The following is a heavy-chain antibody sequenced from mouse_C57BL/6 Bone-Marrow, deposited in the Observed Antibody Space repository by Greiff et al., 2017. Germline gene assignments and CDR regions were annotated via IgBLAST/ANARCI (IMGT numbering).Heavy chain of an antibody. D-gene: IGHD2-4*01. J-gene: IGHJ3*01. Sequence: EVQLQQSGPVLVKPGASVKMSCKASGYTFTDYYMNWVKQSHGKSLEWIGVINPYNGGTSYNQKFKGKATLTVDKSSSTAYMELNSLTSEDSAVYYCARSWGLRLFAYWGQGTLVTVSA. CDR3: ARSWGLRLFAY. CDR2: INPYNGGT. V-gene: IGHV1-19*01. CDR1: GYTFTDYY.